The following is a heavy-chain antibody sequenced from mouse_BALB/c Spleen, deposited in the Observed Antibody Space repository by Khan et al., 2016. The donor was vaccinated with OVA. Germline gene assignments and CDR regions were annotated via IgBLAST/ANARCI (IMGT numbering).Heavy chain of an antibody. J-gene: IGHJ3*01. CDR1: GYTFTDYY. Sequence: QVQLQQSGAELARPGASVKLSCKASGYTFTDYYINWVKLRTGQGLEWIGEISPGSGDTYYNERFKGKAKLTADKSSSTAYMQLSSLTSEASTVYFCARSNYFGYTFAYWGQGTLVTFSA. CDR2: ISPGSGDT. CDR3: ARSNYFGYTFAY. V-gene: IGHV1-77*01. D-gene: IGHD1-2*01.